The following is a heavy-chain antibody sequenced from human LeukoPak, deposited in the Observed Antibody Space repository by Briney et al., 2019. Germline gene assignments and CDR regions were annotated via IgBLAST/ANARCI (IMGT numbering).Heavy chain of an antibody. CDR1: GFTFSSYD. V-gene: IGHV3-13*01. CDR2: IGTAGDT. D-gene: IGHD6-19*01. J-gene: IGHJ4*02. CDR3: ARGSGWYDNADFDY. Sequence: GGSLRLSCVASGFTFSSYDMHWVRQATGKGLEWVSAIGTAGDTYYPGSVKGRFTISRENAKNSLYLQMNSLRAGDTAVYYCARGSGWYDNADFDYWGQGTLVTVSS.